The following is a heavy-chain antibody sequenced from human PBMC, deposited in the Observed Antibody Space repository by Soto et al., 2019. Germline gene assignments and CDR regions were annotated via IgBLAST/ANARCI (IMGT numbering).Heavy chain of an antibody. V-gene: IGHV1-18*01. D-gene: IGHD6-19*01. CDR1: GFTFSDYG. J-gene: IGHJ4*02. CDR2: ISAFNGET. CDR3: VRDQQWLLPVPLNFDY. Sequence: ASVKVSCKASGFTFSDYGFSWVRQAPGRGLEWMGWISAFNGETNYTQKSEGRVAMTTDAATTTAYMELRSLTVDVTAVYYCVRDQQWLLPVPLNFDYWGQGTVVTVSS.